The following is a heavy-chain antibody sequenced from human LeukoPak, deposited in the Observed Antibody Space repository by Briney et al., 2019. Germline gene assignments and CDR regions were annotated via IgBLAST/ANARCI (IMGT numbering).Heavy chain of an antibody. Sequence: GGSLRLSCAASGFTFSSYGMHWVRQAPGKGLEWVAFIRYDGSDKYYADSVRGRLTISRDNSKKTLYPQMNSLRAEDTAEYYCAKEYAGSHYYYYYMDVWGKGTTVTVSS. CDR1: GFTFSSYG. CDR3: AKEYAGSHYYYYYMDV. J-gene: IGHJ6*03. CDR2: IRYDGSDK. V-gene: IGHV3-30*02.